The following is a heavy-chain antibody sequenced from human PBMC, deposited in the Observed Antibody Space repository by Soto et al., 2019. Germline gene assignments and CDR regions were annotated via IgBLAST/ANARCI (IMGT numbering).Heavy chain of an antibody. CDR3: AKDLNSITYDYIWGSYRYAPYGDV. D-gene: IGHD3-16*02. J-gene: IGHJ6*04. CDR2: ISAYNGNT. Sequence: ASVKVSCKASGYTFTSYGISWVRQAPGQGLEWMGWISAYNGNTNYAQKLQGRVTMTTDTSTSTAYMELRSLRSDDTAVYYCAKDLNSITYDYIWGSYRYAPYGDVWGKGTTVTVSS. CDR1: GYTFTSYG. V-gene: IGHV1-18*01.